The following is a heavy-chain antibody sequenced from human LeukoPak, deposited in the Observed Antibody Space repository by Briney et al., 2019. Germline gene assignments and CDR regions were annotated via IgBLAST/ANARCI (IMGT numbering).Heavy chain of an antibody. Sequence: PGGSLRLSCAASGFTFSSYWMHWVRQVPGKGLVWVARINSDGSSTSYADSVKGRFTISRDNSKNTLYLQMNNLRAEDTALYYCAKAISGSNAVADRWGQGTLVTVSS. CDR1: GFTFSSYW. V-gene: IGHV3-74*01. CDR3: AKAISGSNAVADR. J-gene: IGHJ5*02. CDR2: INSDGSST. D-gene: IGHD1-26*01.